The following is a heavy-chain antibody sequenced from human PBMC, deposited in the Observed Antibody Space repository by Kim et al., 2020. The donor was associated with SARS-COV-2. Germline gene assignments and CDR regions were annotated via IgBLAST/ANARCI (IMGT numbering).Heavy chain of an antibody. CDR1: GGTFSSYA. Sequence: SVKVSCKASGGTFSSYAISWVRQAPGQGLEWMGGIIPIFGTANYAQKFQGRVTITADESTSTAYMELSSLRSEDTAVYYCARDGIRRYYDSSGYYYQFDYWGQGTLVTVSS. D-gene: IGHD3-22*01. V-gene: IGHV1-69*13. CDR3: ARDGIRRYYDSSGYYYQFDY. CDR2: IIPIFGTA. J-gene: IGHJ4*02.